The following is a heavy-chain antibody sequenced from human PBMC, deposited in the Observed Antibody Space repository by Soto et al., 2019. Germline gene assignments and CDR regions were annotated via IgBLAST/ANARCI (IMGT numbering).Heavy chain of an antibody. CDR2: IDPSDSYT. Sequence: GESLKISCKGSVYSFTSYWISWVRQMPGKGLEWMGRIDPSDSYTNYSPSFQGHVTISADKSISTAYLQWSSLKASDTAMYYCARSGELLLDYYYYGMDVWGQGTTVTVSS. V-gene: IGHV5-10-1*01. CDR3: ARSGELLLDYYYYGMDV. D-gene: IGHD1-26*01. J-gene: IGHJ6*02. CDR1: VYSFTSYW.